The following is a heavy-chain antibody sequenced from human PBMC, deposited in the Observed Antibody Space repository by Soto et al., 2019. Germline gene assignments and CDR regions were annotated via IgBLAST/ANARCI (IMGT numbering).Heavy chain of an antibody. D-gene: IGHD1-26*01. CDR1: GFSFSSYA. Sequence: QVHLVECGGDVVQPGRSLRLSCAASGFSFSSYAIHWVRQAPGKGLEWVAVIAYDGSDMYYGDSVKGRFTISRDNSKKTLYLQMNSLRPDDTAVYYCAKDPRGIVGAGAWLDSWGQGTLVIVSS. CDR3: AKDPRGIVGAGAWLDS. V-gene: IGHV3-30*18. J-gene: IGHJ4*02. CDR2: IAYDGSDM.